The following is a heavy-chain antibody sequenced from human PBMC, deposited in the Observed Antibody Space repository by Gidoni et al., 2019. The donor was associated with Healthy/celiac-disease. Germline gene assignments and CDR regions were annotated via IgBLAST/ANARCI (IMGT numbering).Heavy chain of an antibody. J-gene: IGHJ6*03. D-gene: IGHD3-22*01. Sequence: QVQLVESGGGVVQPGRSLRLSCAASGFTFSSYGMHWVRQAPGKGLEWVAVIWYDGSNKYYADSVKGRFTISRDNSKNTLYLQMNSLRAEDTAVYYCAREESYDSSGYYYYYYMDVWGKGTTVTVSS. CDR1: GFTFSSYG. CDR2: IWYDGSNK. V-gene: IGHV3-33*01. CDR3: AREESYDSSGYYYYYYMDV.